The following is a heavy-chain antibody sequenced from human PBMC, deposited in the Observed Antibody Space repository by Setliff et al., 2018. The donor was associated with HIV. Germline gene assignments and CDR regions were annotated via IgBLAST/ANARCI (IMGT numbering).Heavy chain of an antibody. V-gene: IGHV1-58*02. D-gene: IGHD3-22*01. CDR2: IVVGSGNT. Sequence: SVKVSCKASGFTFTSSAMQWVRQARGQRLEWIGWIVVGSGNTNYAQKFQERVTITRDMSTSTAYMELSSLRVDDTAVYYCVKDAYSSGKPGISWGQGTQVTVSS. CDR1: GFTFTSSA. J-gene: IGHJ4*02. CDR3: VKDAYSSGKPGIS.